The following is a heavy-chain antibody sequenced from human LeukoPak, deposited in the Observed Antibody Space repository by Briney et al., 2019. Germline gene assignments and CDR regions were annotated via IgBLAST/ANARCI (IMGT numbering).Heavy chain of an antibody. V-gene: IGHV1-58*02. CDR2: IVVGSGNT. D-gene: IGHD3-3*01. J-gene: IGHJ3*02. CDR1: GFTFTSSA. Sequence: ASVKVSCKASGFTFTSSAMQWVRQARGQRLEWIGWIVVGSGNTNYAQKFQERVTITRDMSTSTAYMELSSLRSEDTAVYYCAADRRRITIFGVGSDAFDIWGQGTMVTVSS. CDR3: AADRRRITIFGVGSDAFDI.